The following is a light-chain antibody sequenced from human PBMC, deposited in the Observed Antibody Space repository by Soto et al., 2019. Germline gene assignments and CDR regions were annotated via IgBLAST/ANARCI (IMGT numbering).Light chain of an antibody. CDR2: AAS. J-gene: IGKJ1*01. V-gene: IGKV1-27*01. CDR1: QGIGNY. Sequence: DIQMTQSPSSLSASVGDGVTISCRASQGIGNYLAWYQQKPGKAPKLLIYAASTLQSGVPSRFSGSGSGTEFTLTISSLQPEDVATYYCQKYNSAPRSFGQGTRVEIK. CDR3: QKYNSAPRS.